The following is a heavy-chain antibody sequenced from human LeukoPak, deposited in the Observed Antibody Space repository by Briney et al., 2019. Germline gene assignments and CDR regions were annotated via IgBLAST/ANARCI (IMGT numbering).Heavy chain of an antibody. J-gene: IGHJ4*02. D-gene: IGHD3-10*01. CDR2: ISSSSTYT. CDR1: GHPFSSFT. Sequence: GGSLRLSCTVSGHPFSSFTLNWVRQSPGKGLEWVSSISSSSTYTYYADSVKGRFTISRDNAKNSLFLQMNSLRAEDTAVYYCARDSVNYYGSGSYDYWGQGTLVTVSS. V-gene: IGHV3-21*01. CDR3: ARDSVNYYGSGSYDY.